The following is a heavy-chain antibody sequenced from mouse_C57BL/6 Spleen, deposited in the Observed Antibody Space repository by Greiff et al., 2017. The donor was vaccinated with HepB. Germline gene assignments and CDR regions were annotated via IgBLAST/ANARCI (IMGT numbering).Heavy chain of an antibody. J-gene: IGHJ4*01. D-gene: IGHD2-5*01. Sequence: QVQLQQPGAELVKPGASVKLSCKASGYTFTSYWMQWVKQRPGQGLEWIREIDPSDSYTNYNQKFKGKATLTVDTSSSTAYMQLSSLTSEDSAVYYCARRDYDYSTHYYAMDYWGQGTSVTVSS. CDR3: ARRDYDYSTHYYAMDY. CDR2: IDPSDSYT. CDR1: GYTFTSYW. V-gene: IGHV1-50*01.